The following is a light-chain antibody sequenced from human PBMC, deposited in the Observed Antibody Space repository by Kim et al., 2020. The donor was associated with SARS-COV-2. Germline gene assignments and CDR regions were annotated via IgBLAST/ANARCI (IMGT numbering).Light chain of an antibody. J-gene: IGKJ2*01. Sequence: TLCLSPGERAPLSCRASLIVSSSYLAWYQQKPGQAPWLLIYGASSRATGIPDRFSGSGSGTDFTLTISRLEPEDFAVYYCQQYGSSLGQGTKLEI. V-gene: IGKV3-20*01. CDR1: LIVSSSY. CDR2: GAS. CDR3: QQYGSS.